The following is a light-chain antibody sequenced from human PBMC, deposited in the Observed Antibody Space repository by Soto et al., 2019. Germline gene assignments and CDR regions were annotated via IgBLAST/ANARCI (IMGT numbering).Light chain of an antibody. CDR2: AAS. V-gene: IGKV1-12*01. Sequence: DIQMTQSPSSVSASVGDRVTITCRASPGLSSWLAWYQQKPGKAPKLLIYAASSLQSGVPSRFSGSGSGTEFTPTIRSLQPEDFATYYCQQANSFPLTFGPGTKVDIK. CDR1: PGLSSW. J-gene: IGKJ3*01. CDR3: QQANSFPLT.